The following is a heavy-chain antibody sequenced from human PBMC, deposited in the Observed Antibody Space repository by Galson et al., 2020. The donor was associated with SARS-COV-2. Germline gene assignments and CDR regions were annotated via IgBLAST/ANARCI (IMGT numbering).Heavy chain of an antibody. V-gene: IGHV2-70*04. CDR1: GFSLSTSGMR. CDR3: TRTHYAMLTGYYSPSDY. J-gene: IGHJ4*02. CDR2: IDWDDDK. D-gene: IGHD3-9*01. Sequence: SGPTLVKPTQTLTLTCPFSGFSLSTSGMRVSWIRQPPGKALEWLARIDWDDDKFYSTSLKTRLTISKDTSKNQVVLTMTNMDPVDTATYYWTRTHYAMLTGYYSPSDYWGQGALFTVSS.